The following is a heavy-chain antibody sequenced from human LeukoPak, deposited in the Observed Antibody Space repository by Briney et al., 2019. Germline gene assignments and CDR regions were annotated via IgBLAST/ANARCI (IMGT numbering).Heavy chain of an antibody. J-gene: IGHJ4*02. CDR1: GFSFSNYW. D-gene: IGHD3-10*01. CDR3: ARAGQEWFEDLGFDY. V-gene: IGHV3-7*01. Sequence: PGGSLRLSCAASGFSFSNYWMSWVRQAPGKGLEWVANIKQDGSEIYSVASVKGRFTISRDNAKNSLYLKMNSLRAEDTAVYYCARAGQEWFEDLGFDYWGQGTLVTVSS. CDR2: IKQDGSEI.